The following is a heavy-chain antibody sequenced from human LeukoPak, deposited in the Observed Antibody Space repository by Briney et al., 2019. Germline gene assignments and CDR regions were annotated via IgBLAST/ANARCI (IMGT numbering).Heavy chain of an antibody. CDR1: GYTFTSYG. J-gene: IGHJ4*02. CDR3: ARINRGSYFDY. Sequence: GSVKVSCKASGYTFTSYGISGLGQAAGQGREWMGWISAYNGNTNYAQKLQGRVTMTTDTSTSTAYMELRSLRSDDTAVYYCARINRGSYFDYWGQGTLVTVSS. CDR2: ISAYNGNT. V-gene: IGHV1-18*01. D-gene: IGHD1-26*01.